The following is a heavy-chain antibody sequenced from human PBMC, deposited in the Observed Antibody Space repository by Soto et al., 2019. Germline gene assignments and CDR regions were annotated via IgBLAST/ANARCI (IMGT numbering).Heavy chain of an antibody. D-gene: IGHD4-17*01. CDR3: ARTLYGDNVDY. Sequence: PSETLSLTCTVSGGSISSYYWSWIRQPPGKGLEWIGYIYYSGSTNYNPSLKSRVTISVDTSKNQFSLKLNSMTAADTAVYYCARTLYGDNVDYWGQGTLVTVSS. V-gene: IGHV4-59*08. CDR1: GGSISSYY. CDR2: IYYSGST. J-gene: IGHJ4*02.